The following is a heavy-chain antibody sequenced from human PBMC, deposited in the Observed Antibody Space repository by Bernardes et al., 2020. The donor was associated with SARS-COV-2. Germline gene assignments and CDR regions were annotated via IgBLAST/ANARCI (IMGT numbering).Heavy chain of an antibody. CDR2: IYTSGST. J-gene: IGHJ4*02. V-gene: IGHV4-59*10. CDR3: ARVVPYTTSSYYFDY. Sequence: SETLSLTCAVYGGSFSGYYWSWVRQPAGKGLEWIGRIYTSGSTNYNPSLKSRVTMSVDTSKNQFSLRLSSVTAADTAVYYCARVVPYTTSSYYFDYWGQGTLVTVSS. CDR1: GGSFSGYY. D-gene: IGHD6-6*01.